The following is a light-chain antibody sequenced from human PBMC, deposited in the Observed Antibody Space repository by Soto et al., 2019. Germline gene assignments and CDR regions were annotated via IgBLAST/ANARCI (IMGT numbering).Light chain of an antibody. CDR1: SSDVGGYNY. CDR3: SSYAGSNNLGV. J-gene: IGLJ3*02. CDR2: EVS. V-gene: IGLV2-8*01. Sequence: QSALTQPPSASGSPGQSVTMSCTGTSSDVGGYNYVSWYQQHPGKAPKLMIYEVSKRPSGVPDRFSGSKSGNTASLTVSGLQAEDEADYYCSSYAGSNNLGVFGGGTQLTVL.